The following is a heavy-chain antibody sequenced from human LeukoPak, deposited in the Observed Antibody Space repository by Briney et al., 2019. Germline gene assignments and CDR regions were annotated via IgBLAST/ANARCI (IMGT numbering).Heavy chain of an antibody. Sequence: GGSLRLSCAASGFTFDDYAMHWVRQAPGKGLEWVSGISWNSGSTGYADSVKGRFTISRDNAKNSLYLQMNSLRAEDTALYYCAKARGIAAAAYYFDYWGQGTLVTVSS. V-gene: IGHV3-9*01. J-gene: IGHJ4*02. D-gene: IGHD6-13*01. CDR2: ISWNSGST. CDR3: AKARGIAAAAYYFDY. CDR1: GFTFDDYA.